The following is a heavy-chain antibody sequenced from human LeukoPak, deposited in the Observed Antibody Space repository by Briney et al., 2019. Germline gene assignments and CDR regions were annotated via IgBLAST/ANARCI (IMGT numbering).Heavy chain of an antibody. CDR2: IYHSGTT. Sequence: SETLSLTCTVSGGSISSSNWWGWVRQPPGKGLECIGEIYHSGTTNYNPSLKSRVTISVDKSMNHFSLKLNSVTAADTAVYYCARGSDGDGYNYRWGDFDYWGQGTLVTVSS. CDR1: GGSISSSNW. J-gene: IGHJ4*02. D-gene: IGHD5-24*01. V-gene: IGHV4-4*02. CDR3: ARGSDGDGYNYRWGDFDY.